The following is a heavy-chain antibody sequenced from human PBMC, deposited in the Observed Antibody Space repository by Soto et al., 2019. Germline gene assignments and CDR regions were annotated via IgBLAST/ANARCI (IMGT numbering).Heavy chain of an antibody. J-gene: IGHJ3*02. CDR1: GFTFSSYA. Sequence: EVQLLESGGGSLQPGGSLRLSCAASGFTFSSYAMSWVRQAPGKGLEWVSGVSGSGGSTYCVDSVKGRFTISRDNYKNTLYLQMNSLRAEDTAVYYCAKDFGYNYGYDAFDIWGQGTMVTVSS. CDR2: VSGSGGST. V-gene: IGHV3-23*01. CDR3: AKDFGYNYGYDAFDI. D-gene: IGHD5-18*01.